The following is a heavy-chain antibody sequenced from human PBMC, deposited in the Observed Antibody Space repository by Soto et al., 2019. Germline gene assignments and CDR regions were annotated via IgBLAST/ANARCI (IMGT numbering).Heavy chain of an antibody. Sequence: ASVKVSCKASGYTFTTYGISWVRQAPGQGLEWMGWISTYIGNTNYAQRLQGRVTVTADTSTSTACMELRSLRSDDTAVYYCAREGVAARPGLRYFDWLAPAFGMDVWGQGTTVTVSS. CDR2: ISTYIGNT. J-gene: IGHJ6*02. D-gene: IGHD3-9*01. V-gene: IGHV1-18*04. CDR1: GYTFTTYG. CDR3: AREGVAARPGLRYFDWLAPAFGMDV.